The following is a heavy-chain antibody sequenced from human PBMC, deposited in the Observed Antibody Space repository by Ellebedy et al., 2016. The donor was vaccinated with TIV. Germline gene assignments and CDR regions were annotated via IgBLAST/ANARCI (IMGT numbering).Heavy chain of an antibody. Sequence: SETLSLTCTVSGGSISSSSYYWGWIRQPPGQGLEWIGSIYYNGNTYYNPSLRSRVTISVDTSKNQFSLKLTSVTAADTTVYYCARQGARGCSYWTIDCWGQGTLVTVSS. CDR2: IYYNGNT. CDR3: ARQGARGCSYWTIDC. D-gene: IGHD5-18*01. CDR1: GGSISSSSYY. J-gene: IGHJ4*02. V-gene: IGHV4-39*01.